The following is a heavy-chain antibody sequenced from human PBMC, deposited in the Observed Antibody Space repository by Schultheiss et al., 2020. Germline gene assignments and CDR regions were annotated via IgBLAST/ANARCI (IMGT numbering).Heavy chain of an antibody. V-gene: IGHV3-73*01. CDR2: IRSKANSYAT. Sequence: GESLKISCAASGFTFSGSAMHWVRQASGKGLEWVGRIRSKANSYATAYAASVKGRFTISRDDSKNTLYLQMNSLKTEDTAVYYCSAGTGTDYWGQGILVTVAS. J-gene: IGHJ4*02. CDR1: GFTFSGSA. D-gene: IGHD6-19*01. CDR3: SAGTGTDY.